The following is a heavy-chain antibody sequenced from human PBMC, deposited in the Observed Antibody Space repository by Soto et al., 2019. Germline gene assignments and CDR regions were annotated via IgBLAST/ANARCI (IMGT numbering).Heavy chain of an antibody. Sequence: GGSLRLSCAASGFTFSSYGMHWVRQAPGKGLEWVAVISYGGIDKYYGSSVKGRFTTSRDSSKNTLYLQMDSLSFEDTAVYYCAKGSYGGRYGLDVWGQGTTVTVS. J-gene: IGHJ6*02. CDR3: AKGSYGGRYGLDV. CDR2: ISYGGIDK. V-gene: IGHV3-30*18. D-gene: IGHD2-15*01. CDR1: GFTFSSYG.